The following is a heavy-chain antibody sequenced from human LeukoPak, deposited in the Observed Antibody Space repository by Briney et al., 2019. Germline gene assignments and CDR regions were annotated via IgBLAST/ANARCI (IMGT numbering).Heavy chain of an antibody. J-gene: IGHJ4*02. V-gene: IGHV3-23*01. D-gene: IGHD3-10*01. CDR3: AKDVTMVRGVIIPVLLDY. CDR2: ISGSGGST. Sequence: GGSLRLSCAASGFTFSSYAMSWVRQAPGKGLEWVSAISGSGGSTYYADSVKGRFTISRDNSKNTLYLQMNSLRAEDTAVYYCAKDVTMVRGVIIPVLLDYWGQGTLVTVSS. CDR1: GFTFSSYA.